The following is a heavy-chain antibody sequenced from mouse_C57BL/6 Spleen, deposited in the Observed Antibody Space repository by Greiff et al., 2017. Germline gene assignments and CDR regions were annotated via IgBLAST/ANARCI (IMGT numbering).Heavy chain of an antibody. V-gene: IGHV5-4*01. CDR2: ISDGGSYT. CDR1: GFTFSSYA. Sequence: EVKLMESGGGLVKPGGSLKLSCAASGFTFSSYAMSWVRQTPEKRLEWVATISDGGSYTYYPDHVKGRFTISRDNAKNNLYLQMSHLKSEDTAMYYCARDSGLRHWYFDVWGTGTTVTVSS. CDR3: ARDSGLRHWYFDV. D-gene: IGHD2-4*01. J-gene: IGHJ1*03.